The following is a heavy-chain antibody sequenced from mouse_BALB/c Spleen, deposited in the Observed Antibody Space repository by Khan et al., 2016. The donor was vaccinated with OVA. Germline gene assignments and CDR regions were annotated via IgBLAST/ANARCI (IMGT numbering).Heavy chain of an antibody. CDR2: ISTYYGDA. V-gene: IGHV1S137*01. D-gene: IGHD1-2*01. J-gene: IGHJ4*01. Sequence: LKESGAELVRPGVSVKISCKGSGYTFTDYAMHWVKQSHAKSLEWIGVISTYYGDASYNQKFKGKATMTVDKSSSTAYMELARLTSEDSAIYYCARPSTATAMDYWGQGTSVTISS. CDR3: ARPSTATAMDY. CDR1: GYTFTDYA.